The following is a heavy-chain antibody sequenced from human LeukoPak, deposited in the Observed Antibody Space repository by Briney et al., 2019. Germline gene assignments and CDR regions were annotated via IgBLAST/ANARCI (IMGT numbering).Heavy chain of an antibody. J-gene: IGHJ5*02. V-gene: IGHV4-34*01. Sequence: SETLSLTCAVYGGSFSGYYWSWIRQPPGKGLEWIGEINHSGSTNYNPSLKSRVTISVDTSKNQFSLKLSSVTAADTAVYYCARGVRMVRGGGAGRTDWFDPWGQGTLVTVSS. CDR3: ARGVRMVRGGGAGRTDWFDP. D-gene: IGHD3-10*01. CDR1: GGSFSGYY. CDR2: INHSGST.